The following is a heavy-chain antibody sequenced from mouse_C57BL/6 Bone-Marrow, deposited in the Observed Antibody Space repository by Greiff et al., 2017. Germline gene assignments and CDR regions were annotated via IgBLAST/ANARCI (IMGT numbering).Heavy chain of an antibody. CDR3: AREGYYGSSHWYFDV. D-gene: IGHD1-1*01. J-gene: IGHJ1*03. CDR2: INPNNGGT. Sequence: VQLQQSGPELVKPGASVKIPCKASGYTFTDYNMDWVKQSHGKSLEWIGDINPNNGGTIYNQKFKGKATLTEDKSSSTAYMELRSLTSEDTAVYYCAREGYYGSSHWYFDVWGTGTTVTVSS. CDR1: GYTFTDYN. V-gene: IGHV1-18*01.